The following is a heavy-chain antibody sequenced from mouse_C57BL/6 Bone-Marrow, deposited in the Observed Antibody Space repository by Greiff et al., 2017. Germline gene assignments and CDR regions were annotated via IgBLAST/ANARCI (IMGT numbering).Heavy chain of an antibody. CDR3: TGGGAMDF. CDR2: IDPENGDT. J-gene: IGHJ4*01. CDR1: GFNIKDDY. V-gene: IGHV14-4*01. Sequence: VHVKQSGAALVRPGASVKLSCTASGFNIKDDYMHWVKQRPEQGLEWIGWIDPENGDTEYASQFPGKAPITADTSSNKAYLQLSSLTAEDTAVYYCTGGGAMDFWGKGTSVTVSS.